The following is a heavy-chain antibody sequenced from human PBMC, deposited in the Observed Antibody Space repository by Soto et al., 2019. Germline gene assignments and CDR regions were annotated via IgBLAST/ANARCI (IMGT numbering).Heavy chain of an antibody. CDR1: GFTFDDYA. J-gene: IGHJ6*02. D-gene: IGHD6-19*01. Sequence: LRLSCAASGFTFDDYAMHWVRQAPGKGLEWVSAISWNSGAIAYADSVKGRLTISRDNAKNSLYLQMNSLRAEDTALYYCAKAGAVAGTSGYYYGLDVWGQGTTVTVSS. CDR2: ISWNSGAI. CDR3: AKAGAVAGTSGYYYGLDV. V-gene: IGHV3-9*01.